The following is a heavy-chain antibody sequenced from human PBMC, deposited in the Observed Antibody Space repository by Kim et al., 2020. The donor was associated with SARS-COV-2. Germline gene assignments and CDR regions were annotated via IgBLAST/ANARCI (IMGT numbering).Heavy chain of an antibody. CDR1: GYRFTSYW. CDR3: ATTLRVPGNIDGFEF. CDR2: IYPGNSDP. V-gene: IGHV5-51*01. D-gene: IGHD6-19*01. J-gene: IGHJ4*02. Sequence: GESLKISYKASGYRFTSYWIGWVRQMPGKGLEWMGIIYPGNSDPRYSPSFQGQVTISADKSVNTAYLQWSGLKASDTAMYFCATTLRVPGNIDGFEFWGQGTLVTVSS.